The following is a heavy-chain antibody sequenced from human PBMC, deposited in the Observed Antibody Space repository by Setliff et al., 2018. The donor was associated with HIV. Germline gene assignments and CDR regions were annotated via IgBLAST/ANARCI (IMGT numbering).Heavy chain of an antibody. CDR3: ATHASTVQDAMDV. J-gene: IGHJ6*02. CDR2: IYQTGSI. CDR1: GYSITNGYY. D-gene: IGHD4-4*01. V-gene: IGHV4-38-2*02. Sequence: PSETLSLTCSVSGYSITNGYYWGWFRQSPGKGLEWIATIYQTGSIYYNPSLQNRVTLLLDMSKNQFSLKLSSVTAADTAVYYCATHASTVQDAMDVWGQGTTVTVSS.